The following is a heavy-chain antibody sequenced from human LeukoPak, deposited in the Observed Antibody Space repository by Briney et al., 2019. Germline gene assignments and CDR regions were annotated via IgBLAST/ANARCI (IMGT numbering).Heavy chain of an antibody. Sequence: PGGSLRLSCAASGFTFSSYEMNWVRQAPGKGLEWVSYISSSGSTIYYADSVKGRFTISRDNAKNSLYLQMNSLRAEDTAVYYCAREIAVAGTTGLDYWGQGILVTVSS. D-gene: IGHD6-19*01. CDR1: GFTFSSYE. CDR3: AREIAVAGTTGLDY. V-gene: IGHV3-48*03. J-gene: IGHJ4*02. CDR2: ISSSGSTI.